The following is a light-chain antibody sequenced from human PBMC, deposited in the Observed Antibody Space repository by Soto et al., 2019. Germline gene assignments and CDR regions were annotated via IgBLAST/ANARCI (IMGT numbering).Light chain of an antibody. CDR3: SFYTSSNTYV. Sequence: DIVMTQSPLSLPVTPGEPASISCRSSQSLLHSNGYNYLDWYLQKPGQSPQLLIYLGSNRASGVPDRFSGSGSGTDFNLKISRVEAEDEADYYCSFYTSSNTYVFGTGTKVDIK. CDR2: LGS. CDR1: QSLLHSNGYNY. J-gene: IGKJ3*01. V-gene: IGKV2-28*01.